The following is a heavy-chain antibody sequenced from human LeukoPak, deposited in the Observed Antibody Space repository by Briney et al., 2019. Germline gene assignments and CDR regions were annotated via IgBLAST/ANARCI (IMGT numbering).Heavy chain of an antibody. J-gene: IGHJ3*02. Sequence: GGSLRLSCGASGFPFSSYSMNWVGQAPGKGREWVSSISISSSTIYYAASVKGRFPISRDNAKNSLCLQINSLRAEDTAVYYCARDNRELYSSGWISDAFDIWGQGTMVTVSS. D-gene: IGHD6-19*01. V-gene: IGHV3-48*04. CDR1: GFPFSSYS. CDR2: ISISSSTI. CDR3: ARDNRELYSSGWISDAFDI.